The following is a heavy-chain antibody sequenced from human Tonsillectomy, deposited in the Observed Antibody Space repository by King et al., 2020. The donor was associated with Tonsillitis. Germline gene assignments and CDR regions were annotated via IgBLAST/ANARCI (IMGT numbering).Heavy chain of an antibody. D-gene: IGHD3-3*01. Sequence: VQLVESGGGLVQPGGSLRLSCAASGFTFSSYDMHWVRQATGKVLEWVSGIGIAGDTYYPGSVKGRFTISRKNAKNSLFLQMNSLRAGETAVYYCARAGALHYDFGSGPGRYSMDVWGKGTTVIVSS. V-gene: IGHV3-13*04. CDR3: ARAGALHYDFGSGPGRYSMDV. CDR1: GFTFSSYD. J-gene: IGHJ6*03. CDR2: IGIAGDT.